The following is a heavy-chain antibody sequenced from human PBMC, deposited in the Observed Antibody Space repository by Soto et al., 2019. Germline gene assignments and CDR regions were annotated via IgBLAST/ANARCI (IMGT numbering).Heavy chain of an antibody. Sequence: ASVNVSCKASGYTFTSYGISWVRQAPGQGLEWMGWISAYNGNTNYAQKLQGRVAMTTDTSTSTAYMELRSLRSDDTAVYYCARSNLVRGVIASPYYYYYYGMDVWGQGTTVTVSS. CDR3: ARSNLVRGVIASPYYYYYYGMDV. CDR1: GYTFTSYG. V-gene: IGHV1-18*01. CDR2: ISAYNGNT. J-gene: IGHJ6*02. D-gene: IGHD3-10*01.